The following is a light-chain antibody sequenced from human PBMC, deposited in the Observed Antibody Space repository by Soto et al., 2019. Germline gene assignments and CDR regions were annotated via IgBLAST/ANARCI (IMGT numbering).Light chain of an antibody. J-gene: IGKJ1*01. V-gene: IGKV1-39*01. CDR1: QSIRNY. CDR3: QQSYSTPGT. Sequence: DIQMTQSPSSLSASVGDRVTITCRASQSIRNYLNWYQHKPGKAPKLLIYDASRLQSGVPSRISGSGSGTDFTLTISSLQPEDFATYYCQQSYSTPGTFGQGTKVEVK. CDR2: DAS.